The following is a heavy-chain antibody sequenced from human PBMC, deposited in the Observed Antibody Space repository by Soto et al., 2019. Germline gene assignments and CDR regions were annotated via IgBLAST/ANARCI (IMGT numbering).Heavy chain of an antibody. CDR3: VRVRLGVPTRHCAY. D-gene: IGHD2-8*01. J-gene: IGHJ4*02. CDR2: VKNKANNYAT. CDR1: GFTFSEHY. Sequence: EVQLVESGGGLVQPGGSLRLSCAASGFTFSEHYMDWVRQAPGKGLEWVARVKNKANNYATDYAASVKGRFILSRDDSKTSLFLQMNSLTRDDTGMYYCVRVRLGVPTRHCAYWYQGALTTVS. V-gene: IGHV3-72*01.